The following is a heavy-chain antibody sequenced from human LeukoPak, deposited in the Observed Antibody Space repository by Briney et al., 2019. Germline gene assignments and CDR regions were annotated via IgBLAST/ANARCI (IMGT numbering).Heavy chain of an antibody. CDR2: LHFSGST. CDR1: GYSIRSNDYY. D-gene: IGHD6-13*01. Sequence: PSETLSLTCTVSGYSIRSNDYYWGWIRQTPGKGLEWIATLHFSGSTYYRLSLKSRVTISGDMSKKQFSLKLSSVAAADTAVYYCARIDGYSSSWVDHWGQGALVTVSS. CDR3: ARIDGYSSSWVDH. V-gene: IGHV4-39*07. J-gene: IGHJ4*02.